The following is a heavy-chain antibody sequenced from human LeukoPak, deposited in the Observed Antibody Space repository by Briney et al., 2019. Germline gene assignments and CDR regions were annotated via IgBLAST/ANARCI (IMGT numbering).Heavy chain of an antibody. CDR1: GGSISSSSYY. J-gene: IGHJ5*02. CDR2: IYYSGST. D-gene: IGHD2-2*01. V-gene: IGHV4-39*01. CDR3: ARQFKDIVVVPANNWFDP. Sequence: PSETLSLTCTVSGGSISSSSYYWGWIRQPPGKGLEWIGSIYYSGSTYYNPSLKSRVTISVDTSKNQFSLKLSSVTAADTAVYYCARQFKDIVVVPANNWFDPWGQGTLVTVS.